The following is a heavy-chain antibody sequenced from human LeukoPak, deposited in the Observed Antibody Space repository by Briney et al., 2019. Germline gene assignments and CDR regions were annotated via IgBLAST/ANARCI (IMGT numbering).Heavy chain of an antibody. CDR1: GGSFSGYY. V-gene: IGHV4-34*01. D-gene: IGHD2-2*01. CDR3: ARARPDIVVVPAAIGYYYYYMDV. Sequence: SETLSLTCAVYGGSFSGYYWSWIRQPPGKGLEWIGEINHSGSTNYNPSLKSRVTISVDTSKNQFSLKLSSVTAADTAVYYCARARPDIVVVPAAIGYYYYYMDVWGKGTTVTISS. CDR2: INHSGST. J-gene: IGHJ6*03.